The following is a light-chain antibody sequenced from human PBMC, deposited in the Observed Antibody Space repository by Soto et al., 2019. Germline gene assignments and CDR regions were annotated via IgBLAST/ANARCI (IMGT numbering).Light chain of an antibody. CDR1: QSVSSY. Sequence: EIVLTQSPATLSLSPGDRATLSCRASQSVSSYLAWYQQKPGQAHRLLIYDASNRATGNPARFSGSESGTDFTLTITSLEPEDCAVYYCQERSNWPFTFDGGTKVEIK. CDR2: DAS. CDR3: QERSNWPFT. J-gene: IGKJ4*01. V-gene: IGKV3-11*01.